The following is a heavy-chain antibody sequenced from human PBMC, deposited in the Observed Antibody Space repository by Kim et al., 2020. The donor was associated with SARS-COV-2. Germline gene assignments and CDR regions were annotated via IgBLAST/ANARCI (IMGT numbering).Heavy chain of an antibody. J-gene: IGHJ4*02. CDR3: AREAVAGSFDY. Sequence: RYSQKFQGRVSITRDTSATTAYLEVSGLISEDTAVYYCAREAVAGSFDYWGQGSLVTVSS. V-gene: IGHV1-3*01. D-gene: IGHD6-19*01.